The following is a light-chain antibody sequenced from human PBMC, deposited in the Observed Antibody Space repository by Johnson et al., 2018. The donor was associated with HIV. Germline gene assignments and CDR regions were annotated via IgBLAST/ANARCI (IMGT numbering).Light chain of an antibody. V-gene: IGLV1-51*02. CDR2: ENN. CDR3: GTWDSSLSAHV. J-gene: IGLJ1*01. Sequence: QSVLTQPPSVSAAPGQKVTISCSGSSSNIGNNYVSWYQQLPGTAPKLLIYENNKRPSGIPDRFSGSKSGTSATLGITGLQTGDEADYYCGTWDSSLSAHVFGTGTKDTVL. CDR1: SSNIGNNY.